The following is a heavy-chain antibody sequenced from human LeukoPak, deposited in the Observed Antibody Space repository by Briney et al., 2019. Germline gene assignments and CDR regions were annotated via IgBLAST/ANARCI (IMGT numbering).Heavy chain of an antibody. J-gene: IGHJ4*02. Sequence: AGGSLRPSCAASGFTVSSNYMSWVRQAPGKGLEWVSVIYSGGSTYYADSVKGRFTISRDNSKNTLYLQMNSLRAEDTAVYYCARVVAATSYYFDYWGQGTLVTVSS. V-gene: IGHV3-66*01. CDR2: IYSGGST. CDR3: ARVVAATSYYFDY. D-gene: IGHD2-15*01. CDR1: GFTVSSNY.